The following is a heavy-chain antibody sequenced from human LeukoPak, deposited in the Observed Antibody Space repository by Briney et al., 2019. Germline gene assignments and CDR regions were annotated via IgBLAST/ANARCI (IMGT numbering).Heavy chain of an antibody. V-gene: IGHV5-10-1*01. CDR3: ARRSYSGSSFDY. CDR2: IGPSDSYT. D-gene: IGHD6-6*01. CDR1: GYSFTTYW. J-gene: IGHJ4*02. Sequence: GESLKISCKGSGYSFTTYWINWVRQMPGKGLEWMGKIGPSDSYTSYSPSIQGHVTISADKSINTAYLQWSSLKASDTAMYYCARRSYSGSSFDYWGQGTLVTVSS.